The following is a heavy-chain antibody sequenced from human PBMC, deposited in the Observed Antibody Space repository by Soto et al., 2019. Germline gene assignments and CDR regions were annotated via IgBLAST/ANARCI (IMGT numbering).Heavy chain of an antibody. CDR3: ARADYDFWSCEAPHDACDI. V-gene: IGHV3-33*01. CDR2: IWYDGSNK. Sequence: QVQLVESGGGVVQPGRSLRLSCAASGFTFSSDGMHWVRQAPGKGLEWVAVIWYDGSNKYYADSVKGRFTISRDNSKNTLYLQMNSLRAESTAVYYCARADYDFWSCEAPHDACDIWGQGTMVTVSS. J-gene: IGHJ3*02. D-gene: IGHD3-3*01. CDR1: GFTFSSDG.